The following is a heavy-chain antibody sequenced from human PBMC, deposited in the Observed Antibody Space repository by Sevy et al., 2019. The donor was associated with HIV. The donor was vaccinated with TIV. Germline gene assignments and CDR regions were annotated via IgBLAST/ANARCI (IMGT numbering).Heavy chain of an antibody. Sequence: GGSLRLSCAASGFTFSSYWMSWVRQAPGKGLEWVANIKQDGSEKCYVDSVKGRFTISRDNAKNSLYLQMNSLRAEDTAVHYCARDYSGSYYYSRYYFDYWGQGTLVTVSS. J-gene: IGHJ4*02. CDR2: IKQDGSEK. CDR1: GFTFSSYW. D-gene: IGHD1-26*01. CDR3: ARDYSGSYYYSRYYFDY. V-gene: IGHV3-7*03.